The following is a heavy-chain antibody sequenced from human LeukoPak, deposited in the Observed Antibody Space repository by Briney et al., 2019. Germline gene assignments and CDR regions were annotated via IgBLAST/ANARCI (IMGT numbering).Heavy chain of an antibody. CDR1: GFTFSDYY. D-gene: IGHD4-17*01. CDR2: ISNSGSTI. Sequence: GGSLRLSCAASGFTFSDYYMSWIRQAPGKGLEWFSYISNSGSTIYYADSVKGRFTISRDNAKNSLYLQMNSLRAEDTAVYYCARGPRDYGDCPNWFDPWGQGTLVTVSS. J-gene: IGHJ5*02. V-gene: IGHV3-11*01. CDR3: ARGPRDYGDCPNWFDP.